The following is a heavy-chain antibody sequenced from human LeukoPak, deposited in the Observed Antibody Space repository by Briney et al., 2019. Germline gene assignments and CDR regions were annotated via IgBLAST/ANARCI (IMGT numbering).Heavy chain of an antibody. CDR3: ARDRPLDADDYYGFYYLDY. Sequence: GASVKVSCKASGYTFTGYYMHWVRQAPGQGLEWMGWFNPNSGGTNHAQKFQGRVTMTRDTSISTAYMELSRLRSDDTAVYYCARDRPLDADDYYGFYYLDYWGQGTLVTVSS. CDR1: GYTFTGYY. J-gene: IGHJ4*02. V-gene: IGHV1-2*02. CDR2: FNPNSGGT. D-gene: IGHD3-10*01.